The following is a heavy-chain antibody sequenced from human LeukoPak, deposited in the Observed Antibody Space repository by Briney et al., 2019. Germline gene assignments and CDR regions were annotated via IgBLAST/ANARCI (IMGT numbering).Heavy chain of an antibody. J-gene: IGHJ4*02. Sequence: GGSLRLSCAASGFTFSSYAMHWVRQAPGKGLEWAAVISYDGSNKYYADSVKGRFTISRDNSKNTLYLQMNSLRAEDTAVYYCARDRRRGYSYGTIFDYWGQGTLVTVPS. CDR1: GFTFSSYA. CDR2: ISYDGSNK. CDR3: ARDRRRGYSYGTIFDY. V-gene: IGHV3-30-3*01. D-gene: IGHD5-18*01.